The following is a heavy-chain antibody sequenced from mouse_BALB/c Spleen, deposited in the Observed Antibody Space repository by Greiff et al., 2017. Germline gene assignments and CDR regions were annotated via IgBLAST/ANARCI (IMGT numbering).Heavy chain of an antibody. V-gene: IGHV1-7*01. Sequence: VQLQQSGAELAKPGASVKMSCKASGYTFTSYWMHWVKQRPGQGLEWIGYINPSTGYTEYNQKFKDKATLTADKSSSTAYMQLSSLTSEDSAVYYCARFTTVVVRRAYWGQGTLVTVSA. CDR1: GYTFTSYW. CDR3: ARFTTVVVRRAY. CDR2: INPSTGYT. D-gene: IGHD1-1*01. J-gene: IGHJ3*01.